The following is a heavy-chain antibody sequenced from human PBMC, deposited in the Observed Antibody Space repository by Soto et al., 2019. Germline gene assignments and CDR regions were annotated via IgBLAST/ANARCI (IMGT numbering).Heavy chain of an antibody. CDR1: GFSLSTSGVG. CDR2: IYWNDDK. Sequence: QITLKESGPTLVKPTQTLTLTCTFSGFSLSTSGVGVGWIRQPPGKALECLALIYWNDDKRYSPSLKSRLTITTDTSKHQVVLTMTNMDPLDTAQYYCAPRQKGYDFWSGSGNWFDPWGQGTLVTV. CDR3: APRQKGYDFWSGSGNWFDP. V-gene: IGHV2-5*01. J-gene: IGHJ5*02. D-gene: IGHD3-3*01.